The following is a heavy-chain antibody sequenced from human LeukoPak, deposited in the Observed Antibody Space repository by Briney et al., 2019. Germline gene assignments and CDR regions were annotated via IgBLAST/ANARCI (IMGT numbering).Heavy chain of an antibody. CDR1: GCAVSSGSYY. D-gene: IGHD6-19*01. CDR3: AKDFVAAACRFDY. V-gene: IGHV4-61*01. J-gene: IGHJ4*02. Sequence: SETLSLTCSVSGCAVSSGSYYWTWIRQSPGKGLEWFGNIYYSGSTNYHPSLRSRVTMSVDTSKNQFSLKLSSVTAADTAIYYCAKDFVAAACRFDYWGQGALVTVSS. CDR2: IYYSGST.